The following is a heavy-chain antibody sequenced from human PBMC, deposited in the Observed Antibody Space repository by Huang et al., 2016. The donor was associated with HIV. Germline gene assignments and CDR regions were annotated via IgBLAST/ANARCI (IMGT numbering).Heavy chain of an antibody. CDR1: GTSMPSSTFY. J-gene: IGHJ6*02. Sequence: QLRELGPGLVTPSETLSLTCSASGTSMPSSTFYWGWFRQPPGRGRSWLGSVYFLGNPNYNPSLKSRCTVSIDTANKQDSMRLTSVTAADTAVYFCAREVRSVDTDRPDGYYYRGLDVWGQGTTVIVSS. CDR2: VYFLGNP. V-gene: IGHV4-39*02. D-gene: IGHD2-2*03. CDR3: AREVRSVDTDRPDGYYYRGLDV.